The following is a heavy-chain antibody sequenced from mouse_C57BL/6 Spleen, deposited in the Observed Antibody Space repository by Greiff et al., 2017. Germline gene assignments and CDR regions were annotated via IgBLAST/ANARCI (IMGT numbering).Heavy chain of an antibody. CDR3: ARWRDYPFDY. CDR1: GYTFTSYW. CDR2: IDPSDSET. D-gene: IGHD2-4*01. V-gene: IGHV1-52*01. J-gene: IGHJ2*01. Sequence: VKLQQPGAELVRPGSSVKLSCKASGYTFTSYWMHWVKQRPIQGLEWIGNIDPSDSETHYNQKFKDKATLTVDKSSSTAYMQLSSLTSEDSAVYYCARWRDYPFDYWGQGTTLTVSS.